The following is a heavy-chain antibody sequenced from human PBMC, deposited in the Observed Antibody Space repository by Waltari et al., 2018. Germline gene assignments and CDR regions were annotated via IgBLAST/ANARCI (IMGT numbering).Heavy chain of an antibody. CDR2: INHSGST. D-gene: IGHD4-17*01. Sequence: QVQLQQWGAGLLKPSENLSLTCAVYGGSFSGYSWRWIRQPPGKGLEWIGEINHSGSTYYNPALKSRVTISVDTSKNQFSLKLSSVTAADTAVYYCARDDYGDYVFDYWGQGTLVTVSS. CDR1: GGSFSGYS. V-gene: IGHV4-34*01. CDR3: ARDDYGDYVFDY. J-gene: IGHJ4*02.